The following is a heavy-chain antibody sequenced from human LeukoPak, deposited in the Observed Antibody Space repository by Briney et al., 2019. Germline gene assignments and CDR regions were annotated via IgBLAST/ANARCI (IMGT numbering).Heavy chain of an antibody. Sequence: GGSLRLSCAASGFTVSSTYMSWVRQAPGKGLEWVSVIYSGGNIYYIESVKGRFTISRDTSKNTLYLQMNSLRAEDTAVYYCARDYRQTAMVNYYGMDVWGQGTTVTVSS. J-gene: IGHJ6*02. CDR1: GFTVSSTY. CDR2: IYSGGNI. V-gene: IGHV3-53*01. D-gene: IGHD5-18*01. CDR3: ARDYRQTAMVNYYGMDV.